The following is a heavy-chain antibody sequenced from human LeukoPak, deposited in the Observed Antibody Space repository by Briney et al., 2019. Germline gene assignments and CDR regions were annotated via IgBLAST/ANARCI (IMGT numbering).Heavy chain of an antibody. V-gene: IGHV1-2*04. CDR1: GYTFTGYY. CDR3: ARSLSARLTGDHDAFDI. Sequence: ASVKVSCKASGYTFTGYYLHWVRQAPGQGLEWMGWINPNSGGTNYAQKFQGWVTMTRDTSISTAYMELSRLRSDDTAVYYRARSLSARLTGDHDAFDIWGQGTMVTVSS. CDR2: INPNSGGT. D-gene: IGHD7-27*01. J-gene: IGHJ3*02.